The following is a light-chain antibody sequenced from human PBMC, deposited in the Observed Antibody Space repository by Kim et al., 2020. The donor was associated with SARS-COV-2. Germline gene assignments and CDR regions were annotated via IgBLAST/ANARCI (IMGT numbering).Light chain of an antibody. CDR1: LNISTY. CDR2: GAS. V-gene: IGKV1-39*01. CDR3: QQSYTTPRT. Sequence: ASIGDRVTITCRASLNISTYLNWYQQKPGKVPNLLIYGASNLQSGVPSRFSGSGSGTDFTLTISSLQPEDFATYYCQQSYTTPRTFGQGTKVDIK. J-gene: IGKJ1*01.